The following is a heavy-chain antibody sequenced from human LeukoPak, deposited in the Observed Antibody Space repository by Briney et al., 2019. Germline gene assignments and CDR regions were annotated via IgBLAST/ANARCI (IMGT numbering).Heavy chain of an antibody. V-gene: IGHV3-15*01. J-gene: IGHJ4*02. CDR2: IKSKTDGGTT. CDR3: TTGTIGLYYYGSGSHQGFDY. D-gene: IGHD3-10*01. Sequence: KPGGSPRLSCAASGFTFSNAWMSWVRQAPGKGLEWVGRIKSKTDGGTTDYAAPVKGRFTISRDDSKNTLYLQMNSLKTEDTAVYYCTTGTIGLYYYGSGSHQGFDYWGQGTLVTVSS. CDR1: GFTFSNAW.